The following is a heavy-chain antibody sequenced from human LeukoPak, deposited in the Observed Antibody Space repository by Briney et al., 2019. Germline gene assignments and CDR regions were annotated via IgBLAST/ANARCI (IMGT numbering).Heavy chain of an antibody. V-gene: IGHV4-39*07. J-gene: IGHJ4*02. CDR1: GGSISSYY. Sequence: SETLSLTCTVSGGSISSYYWGWIRQPPGKGLEWIGSIYYSGSTYYNPSLKSRVTISVDTSKNQFSLKLSSVTAADTAVYYCARDRRYSSSAGFDYWGQGTLVTVSS. CDR2: IYYSGST. D-gene: IGHD6-6*01. CDR3: ARDRRYSSSAGFDY.